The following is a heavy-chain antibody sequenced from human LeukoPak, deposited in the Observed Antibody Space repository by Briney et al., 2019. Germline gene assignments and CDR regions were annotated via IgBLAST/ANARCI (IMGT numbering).Heavy chain of an antibody. CDR3: ARDPNGDYIGAFDM. Sequence: GGSLRLSCAASGFTFSSYGMHWVRQAPGKGLEWVAVIWYDGSNKYYADSVKGRFTISRDNSKYTLFLQMNSLRAEDTAVYYCARDPNGDYIGAFDMWGPGTMVTASS. CDR1: GFTFSSYG. V-gene: IGHV3-33*01. CDR2: IWYDGSNK. D-gene: IGHD4-17*01. J-gene: IGHJ3*02.